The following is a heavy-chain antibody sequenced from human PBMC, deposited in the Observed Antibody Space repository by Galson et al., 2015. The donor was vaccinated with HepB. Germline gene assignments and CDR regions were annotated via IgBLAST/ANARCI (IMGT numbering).Heavy chain of an antibody. CDR3: ARDQLGEMATIRLYYAMDV. D-gene: IGHD5-24*01. CDR2: INPNSGGT. J-gene: IGHJ6*02. Sequence: SVKVSCKASGYTFTGYYIHWVRQAPGQGLEWMGWINPNSGGTNYAQKFQGWVTMTRDTSISTAYMELSRLRSDDTADDTAVYYCARDQLGEMATIRLYYAMDVWGQGTTVTVSS. CDR1: GYTFTGYY. V-gene: IGHV1-2*04.